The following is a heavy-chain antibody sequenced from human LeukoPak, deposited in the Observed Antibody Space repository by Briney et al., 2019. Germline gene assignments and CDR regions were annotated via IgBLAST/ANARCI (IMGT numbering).Heavy chain of an antibody. CDR1: GLTFSSYA. V-gene: IGHV3-23*01. Sequence: GGSLRLSCAASGLTFSSYAMSWVRQAPGKGLEWVSRISSTSAYTSYADSVKGRFTISRDNSKSTLCLQMTSLRAEDTAVYYCAKIPDYYDTSGNAFWGQGTLVTVSS. CDR3: AKIPDYYDTSGNAF. J-gene: IGHJ4*02. D-gene: IGHD3-22*01. CDR2: ISSTSAYT.